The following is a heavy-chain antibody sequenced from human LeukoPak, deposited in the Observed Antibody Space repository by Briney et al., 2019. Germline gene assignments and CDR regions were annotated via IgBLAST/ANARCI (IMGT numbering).Heavy chain of an antibody. V-gene: IGHV1-18*01. CDR3: AREGIAAAGKGLKNPRADYYYYGMDV. CDR2: ISAYNGNT. CDR1: GYTFTSYG. D-gene: IGHD6-13*01. Sequence: GASVKVSCKASGYTFTSYGISWVRQAPGQGLEWMGWISAYNGNTNYAQKLQGRVTMTTDTSTSTAYMELRSLRSDDTAVYYCAREGIAAAGKGLKNPRADYYYYGMDVWGQGTTVTVSS. J-gene: IGHJ6*02.